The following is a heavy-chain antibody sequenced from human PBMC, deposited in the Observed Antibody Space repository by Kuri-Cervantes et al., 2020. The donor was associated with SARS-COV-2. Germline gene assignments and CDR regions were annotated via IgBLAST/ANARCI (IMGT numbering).Heavy chain of an antibody. CDR1: GGSFSVYY. CDR2: INHSGST. D-gene: IGHD3-22*01. J-gene: IGHJ6*03. CDR3: AGFFYYDSSGFVANYYYMDV. V-gene: IGHV4-34*01. Sequence: SETLSLTCAVYGGSFSVYYCSWIRHPPGKGREWIGEINHSGSTNYNPSLKSRLTISVGTSKTQFSLKLSSVTAADTAVYYCAGFFYYDSSGFVANYYYMDVWGKGTTVTVSS.